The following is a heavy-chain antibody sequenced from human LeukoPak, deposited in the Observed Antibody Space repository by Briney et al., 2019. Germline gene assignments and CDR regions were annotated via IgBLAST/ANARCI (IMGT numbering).Heavy chain of an antibody. D-gene: IGHD2-2*01. Sequence: GGSLRLSCAASGFTFGSSWMSWVRQAPGKGLEWVANIRDDGSEKYYMDSMKGRFTISRDNAENLLYLQVNSLRTEDTAVYYCARVGRIYQYYMDVWGKGTTVTVSS. J-gene: IGHJ6*03. CDR2: IRDDGSEK. CDR1: GFTFGSSW. V-gene: IGHV3-7*01. CDR3: ARVGRIYQYYMDV.